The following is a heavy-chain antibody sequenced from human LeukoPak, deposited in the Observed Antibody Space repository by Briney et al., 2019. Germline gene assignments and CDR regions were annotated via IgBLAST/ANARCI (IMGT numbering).Heavy chain of an antibody. Sequence: PGGSLRLSCAASGFTFSSYWMHWVRQAPGKGLVWVSRINSDGSSTSHADSVKGRFTISRDNAKNTLYLQMNSLRAEDTAVYYCARVWYYDILTGYSPFDYWGQGTLVTVSS. V-gene: IGHV3-74*01. J-gene: IGHJ4*02. CDR2: INSDGSST. D-gene: IGHD3-9*01. CDR1: GFTFSSYW. CDR3: ARVWYYDILTGYSPFDY.